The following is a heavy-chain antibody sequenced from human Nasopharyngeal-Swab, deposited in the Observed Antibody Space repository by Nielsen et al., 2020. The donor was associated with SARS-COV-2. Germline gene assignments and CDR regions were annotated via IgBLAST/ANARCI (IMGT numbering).Heavy chain of an antibody. CDR3: ARLDPWGGSYY. CDR2: IYSTGST. V-gene: IGHV3-53*04. Sequence: GESLKISCVVSGFTVSSNYMSWVRQAPGKGLEYVSLIYSTGSTYYVDSVKGRFTISRHNSKNTLDLQMNSLRTEDTAVYYCARLDPWGGSYYWGQGTPVTVSS. J-gene: IGHJ4*02. D-gene: IGHD1-26*01. CDR1: GFTVSSNY.